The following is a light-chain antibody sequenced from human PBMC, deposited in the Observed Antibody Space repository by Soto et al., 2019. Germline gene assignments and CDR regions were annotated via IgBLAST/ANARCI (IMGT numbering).Light chain of an antibody. CDR1: QSISYY. J-gene: IGKJ1*01. Sequence: DIQMTQSPSSLSASVGDTVTLTCRASQSISYYLNWYQQKPGKVPKLLIYAASGLQSGVPSRFRGSGSGTDFTLTINSLQPEDFATYYCQQSYRSPPTFGQGTKVDI. V-gene: IGKV1-39*01. CDR2: AAS. CDR3: QQSYRSPPT.